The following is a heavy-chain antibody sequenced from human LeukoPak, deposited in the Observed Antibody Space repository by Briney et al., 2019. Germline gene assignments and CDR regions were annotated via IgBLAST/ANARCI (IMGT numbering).Heavy chain of an antibody. CDR3: AKDFSSTVTRTFDY. V-gene: IGHV3-30*18. CDR2: ISYDGSNR. J-gene: IGHJ4*02. D-gene: IGHD4-17*01. CDR1: GFTFSRYG. Sequence: GGSQRLSCAASGFTFSRYGMHWVRQAPGKGLEWVAVISYDGSNRYYGDPVKGRFTISRDNSKNTLYLQMNSLRAEDTAVYSCAKDFSSTVTRTFDYWGQGALVTVSS.